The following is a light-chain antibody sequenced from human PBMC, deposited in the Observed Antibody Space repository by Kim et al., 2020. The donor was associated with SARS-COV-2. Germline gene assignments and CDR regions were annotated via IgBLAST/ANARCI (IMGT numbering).Light chain of an antibody. V-gene: IGKV3-11*01. CDR1: YSVSNL. CDR2: GAS. Sequence: LVPRETATLSWRAMYSVSNLLALYPQKPGQAPRLLIYGASNRAPGIPARFSGSGSGTDFTLTISSLEPEDFAVYYCQQRTNWPPFTFGQGTKLEIK. CDR3: QQRTNWPPFT. J-gene: IGKJ2*01.